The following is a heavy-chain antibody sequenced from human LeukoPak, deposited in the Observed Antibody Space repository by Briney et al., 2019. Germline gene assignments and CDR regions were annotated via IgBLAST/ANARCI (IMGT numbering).Heavy chain of an antibody. D-gene: IGHD2-15*01. J-gene: IGHJ4*02. V-gene: IGHV3-23*01. CDR1: GFTFSSYA. CDR2: ISGSGGST. CDR3: AKDRCSGGSCPPIY. Sequence: PGGSLRLSCAASGFTFSSYAMNWVRQAPGKGLEWVSAISGSGGSTYYADSVKGRFTISRDNSKNTLYLQMNSLRAEDTAVYYCAKDRCSGGSCPPIYWGQGTLVTVSS.